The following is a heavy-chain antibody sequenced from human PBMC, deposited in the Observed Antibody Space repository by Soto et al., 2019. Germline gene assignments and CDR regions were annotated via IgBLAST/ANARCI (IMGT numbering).Heavy chain of an antibody. CDR3: AGGNRFLEGVRGLS. V-gene: IGHV1-69*13. D-gene: IGHD3-3*01. Sequence: GASVKVSCKAPGGSFSSHAITWVRQAPGQGLEWMGGIIPLLGAANYAQNFQGRVTITADESTSTAYMELTSLRSDDTAIYYCAGGNRFLEGVRGLSWRQRTRVTVSS. CDR2: IIPLLGAA. CDR1: GGSFSSHA. J-gene: IGHJ5*02.